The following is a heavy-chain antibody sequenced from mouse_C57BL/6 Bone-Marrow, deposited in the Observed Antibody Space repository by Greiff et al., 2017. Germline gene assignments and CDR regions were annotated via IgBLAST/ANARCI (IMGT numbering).Heavy chain of an antibody. CDR3: TSVPPPGWGGAMAY. J-gene: IGHJ4*01. D-gene: IGHD3-2*02. CDR1: GFTFSSYA. V-gene: IGHV5-9-1*02. Sequence: EVKLVESGEGLVKPGGSLKLSCAASGFTFSSYAMSWVRQTPEKRLEWVAYISSGGDYIYYADTVKGRFTISRDNARNTLYLQMSSLKSEDTAMYSCTSVPPPGWGGAMAYWGQGTSVTVSS. CDR2: ISSGGDYI.